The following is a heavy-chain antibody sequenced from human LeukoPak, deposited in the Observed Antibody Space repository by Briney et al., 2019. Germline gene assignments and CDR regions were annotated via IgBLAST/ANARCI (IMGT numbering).Heavy chain of an antibody. D-gene: IGHD2-21*02. Sequence: SETLSLTCTVSGYSISSGYYWGWIRQPPGKGLEWIGSIYHSGSTYYNPSLKSRVTISVDTSKNQFSLKLSSVTAADTAVYYCARGRFGYCGGDCYFSTYYFDYWGQGTLVTVSS. CDR3: ARGRFGYCGGDCYFSTYYFDY. CDR1: GYSISSGYY. J-gene: IGHJ4*02. V-gene: IGHV4-38-2*02. CDR2: IYHSGST.